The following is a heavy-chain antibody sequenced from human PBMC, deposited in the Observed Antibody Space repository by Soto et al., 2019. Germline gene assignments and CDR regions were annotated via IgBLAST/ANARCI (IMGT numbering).Heavy chain of an antibody. D-gene: IGHD3-10*01. CDR1: GGSINSYY. CDR3: ARQGFGPLHGLVDV. Sequence: QVQLQESGPGLVKPSETLSLSCTVSGGSINSYYWSWIRQSPGKRMEWIGYVHHSWGSSYNPSLQSRVAISLDPSRSQFSLKVTSVTAPDTAVYYCARQGFGPLHGLVDVWGQGTTVTVSS. V-gene: IGHV4-59*08. J-gene: IGHJ6*02. CDR2: VHHSWGS.